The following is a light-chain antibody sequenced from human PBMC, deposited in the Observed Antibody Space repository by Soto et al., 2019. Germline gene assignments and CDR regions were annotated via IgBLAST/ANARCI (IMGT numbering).Light chain of an antibody. V-gene: IGKV1-9*01. Sequence: DIQMTQSPSTLFASLGDRVTITCRASQSVRNWLAWYQQKPGRAPQLLIYAASTLQSGVPSRFSGSGSGTDFTLTISSLQPEDFATYYCQQLNSYLTFGGGTKVDIK. CDR1: QSVRNW. CDR3: QQLNSYLT. J-gene: IGKJ4*01. CDR2: AAS.